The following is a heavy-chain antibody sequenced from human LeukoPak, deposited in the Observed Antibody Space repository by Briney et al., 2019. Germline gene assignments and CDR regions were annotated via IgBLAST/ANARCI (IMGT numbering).Heavy chain of an antibody. D-gene: IGHD2-15*01. CDR1: GGTFSSYA. Sequence: ASVKVSCKASGGTFSSYAISWVRQAPGQGLEWMGGIIPIFGTANYAQKFQGRVTMTRDTSISTAYMELSRLRSDDTAVYYCAGGPGVYCSGGSCWVYWGQGTLVTVSS. V-gene: IGHV1-69*05. CDR2: IIPIFGTA. J-gene: IGHJ4*02. CDR3: AGGPGVYCSGGSCWVY.